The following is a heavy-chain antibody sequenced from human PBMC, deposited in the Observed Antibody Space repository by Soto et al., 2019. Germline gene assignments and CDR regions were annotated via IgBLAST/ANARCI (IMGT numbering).Heavy chain of an antibody. CDR2: IYYSGNT. J-gene: IGHJ6*02. Sequence: SETLSLTCTVSGSSFSPYYWSWIRQPPGKGLEWIGYIYYSGNTYYNPSLMSRVTISVDTSKNQFSLKLSSVTAADTAVYYCARVRKGITMVRGVITYYYYGMDVWGQGTTVTVSS. CDR3: ARVRKGITMVRGVITYYYYGMDV. CDR1: GSSFSPYY. D-gene: IGHD3-10*01. V-gene: IGHV4-59*08.